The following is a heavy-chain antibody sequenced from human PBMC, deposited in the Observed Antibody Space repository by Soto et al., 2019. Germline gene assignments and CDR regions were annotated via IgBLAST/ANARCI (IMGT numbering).Heavy chain of an antibody. CDR3: AKDWGGGGSCSTADCYAQASVAYFFDR. J-gene: IGHJ1*01. Sequence: QVQLEESGGGVGQPGRSLRLSCAASGFTLSDDVMHWVRQAPGKGLDRVAGLSSDGRFERYAASVKGRFTISRDNSRNTLSLQLSSLRAEDTAAYYCAKDWGGGGSCSTADCYAQASVAYFFDRGGQGTLVGVSS. V-gene: IGHV3-30*18. CDR2: LSSDGRFE. CDR1: GFTLSDDV. D-gene: IGHD2-2*01.